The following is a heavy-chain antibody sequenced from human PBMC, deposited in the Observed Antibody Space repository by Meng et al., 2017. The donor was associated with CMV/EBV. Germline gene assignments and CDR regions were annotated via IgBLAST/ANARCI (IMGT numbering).Heavy chain of an antibody. J-gene: IGHJ5*02. Sequence: ASVKVFCKASGYTFTSYDINWVRQATGQGLEWMGWMNPNSGNTGYAQKFQGRVTMTRNTSISTAYMELSSLRSEDTAVYYCARGLDPTTVENWFDPWGQGTLVTVSS. CDR2: MNPNSGNT. CDR3: ARGLDPTTVENWFDP. V-gene: IGHV1-8*01. CDR1: GYTFTSYD. D-gene: IGHD4-23*01.